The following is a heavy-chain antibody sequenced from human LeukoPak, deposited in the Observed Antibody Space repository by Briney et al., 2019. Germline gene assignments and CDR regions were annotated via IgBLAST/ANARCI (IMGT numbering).Heavy chain of an antibody. Sequence: PSETLSLTCTVSGGSISSYYWSWIRQPPGKGLEWIGYIYYSGSTNYNPSLKSRVTISVDTSKNQFSLKLSSVTAADTAVYYCANTGTVTAFDYWGQGTLVTVSS. V-gene: IGHV4-59*12. D-gene: IGHD2-21*02. CDR3: ANTGTVTAFDY. CDR1: GGSISSYY. CDR2: IYYSGST. J-gene: IGHJ4*02.